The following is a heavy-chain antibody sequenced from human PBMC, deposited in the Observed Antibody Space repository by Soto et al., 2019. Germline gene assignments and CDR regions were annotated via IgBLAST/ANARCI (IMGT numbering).Heavy chain of an antibody. Sequence: QLQLQESGPGLVKPSETLSLTCTVSGGSISSSSYYWGWIRQPPGKGLEWIGSIYYSGSTYYNPSLRSRVTISVDTSKNQFSLKLSSVTAADTAVYYCALGAGYSSGLYWRDYWGQGTLVTVSS. D-gene: IGHD6-19*01. V-gene: IGHV4-39*01. CDR3: ALGAGYSSGLYWRDY. J-gene: IGHJ4*02. CDR1: GGSISSSSYY. CDR2: IYYSGST.